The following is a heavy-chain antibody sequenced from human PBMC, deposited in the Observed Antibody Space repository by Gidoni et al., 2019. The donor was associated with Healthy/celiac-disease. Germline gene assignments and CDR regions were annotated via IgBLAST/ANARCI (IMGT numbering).Heavy chain of an antibody. CDR3: TTVDDFWSGYYNFDY. CDR1: GFTFSNAW. CDR2: IKSKTDGGTT. Sequence: EVQLVESGGGLVKPGGSLRLSCAASGFTFSNAWMSWVRQAPGKGLEWVGRIKSKTDGGTTDYAAPVKGRFTISRDDSKNTLYLQMNSLKTEDTAVYYCTTVDDFWSGYYNFDYWGQGTLVTVSS. D-gene: IGHD3-3*01. V-gene: IGHV3-15*01. J-gene: IGHJ4*02.